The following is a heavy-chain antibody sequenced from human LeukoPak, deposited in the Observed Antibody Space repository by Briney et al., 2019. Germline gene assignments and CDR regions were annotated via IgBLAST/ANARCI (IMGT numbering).Heavy chain of an antibody. V-gene: IGHV1-69*05. CDR1: GGTFSSYA. D-gene: IGHD3-10*01. CDR3: ASVLWFGELLSPYHDY. Sequence: SVKVSCKASGGTFSSYAISWVRQAPGQGLEWMGRIIPIFGTANYAQKFQGRVTITTDESTSTAYMELSSLRSEDTAVYYCASVLWFGELLSPYHDYWGQGTLVTVSS. CDR2: IIPIFGTA. J-gene: IGHJ4*02.